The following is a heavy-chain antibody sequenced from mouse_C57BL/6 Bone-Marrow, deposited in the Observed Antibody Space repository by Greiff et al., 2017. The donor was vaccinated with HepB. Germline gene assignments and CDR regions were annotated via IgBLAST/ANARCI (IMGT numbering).Heavy chain of an antibody. CDR3: AREGLCYGYYFDY. Sequence: VKLQQSGAELARPGASVKLSCKASGYTFTSYGISWVKQRTGQGLEWIGEIYPRSGNTYYNEKFKGKATLTADKSSSTAYMELRSLTSEDSAVYFCAREGLCYGYYFDYWGQGTTLTVSS. V-gene: IGHV1-81*01. CDR1: GYTFTSYG. J-gene: IGHJ2*01. CDR2: IYPRSGNT. D-gene: IGHD1-1*01.